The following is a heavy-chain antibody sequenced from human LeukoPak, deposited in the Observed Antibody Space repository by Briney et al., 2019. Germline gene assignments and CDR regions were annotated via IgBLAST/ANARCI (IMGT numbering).Heavy chain of an antibody. CDR3: ARDESRRRRSDVDPGYFDY. Sequence: PGRSLRLSCAASGFSFSDYALHWVRQVTGKGLEWVAVVSFNGSNYYCEDSVKGRFTISRDNSKNTLYLQMNSLRAEDTAVYFCARDESRRRRSDVDPGYFDYWGQGTLVTVSP. V-gene: IGHV3-30-3*01. CDR2: VSFNGSNY. CDR1: GFSFSDYA. D-gene: IGHD3-10*01. J-gene: IGHJ4*02.